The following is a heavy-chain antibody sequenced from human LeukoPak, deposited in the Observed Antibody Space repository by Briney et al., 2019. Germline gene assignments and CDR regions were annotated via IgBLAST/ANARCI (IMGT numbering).Heavy chain of an antibody. V-gene: IGHV3-21*01. CDR1: GFTFSSYS. J-gene: IGHJ4*02. CDR3: ARAHNWKYGTFDY. D-gene: IGHD1-7*01. Sequence: GGSLRLSCAASGFTFSSYSMNWVRQAPGKGLEWVSSISSSSSYIYSADSVKGRFTISRDNAKNSLYLQMNSLRVEDTAVYYCARAHNWKYGTFDYWGQGTLVTVSS. CDR2: ISSSSSYI.